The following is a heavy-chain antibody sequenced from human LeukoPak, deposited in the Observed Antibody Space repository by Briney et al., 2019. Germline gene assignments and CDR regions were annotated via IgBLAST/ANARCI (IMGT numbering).Heavy chain of an antibody. D-gene: IGHD4-23*01. J-gene: IGHJ5*02. CDR2: MNPNSGNT. Sequence: ASVKVSCKASGYTFTSYDINWVRQATGLGPEWMGWMNPNSGNTGYAQKFQGRVTMTRNTSISTAYLELSSLTSEDTAVYSCARGPNKYDGGNSGSAWFDPWGQGSLVTVSS. CDR1: GYTFTSYD. V-gene: IGHV1-8*01. CDR3: ARGPNKYDGGNSGSAWFDP.